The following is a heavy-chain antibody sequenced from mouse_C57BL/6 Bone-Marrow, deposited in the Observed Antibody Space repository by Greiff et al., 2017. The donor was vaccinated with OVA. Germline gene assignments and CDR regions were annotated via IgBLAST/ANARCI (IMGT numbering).Heavy chain of an antibody. CDR2: IDPSDSYT. J-gene: IGHJ4*01. V-gene: IGHV1-50*01. D-gene: IGHD2-4*01. Sequence: VQLKQPGAELVKPGASVKLSCKASGYTFTSYWMQWVKQRPGQGLEWIGEIDPSDSYTNYNQKFKGKATLTVDTSSSTAYMQLSSLTSEDSAVYYCARPYYDYDCYAMDYWGQGTSVTVSS. CDR3: ARPYYDYDCYAMDY. CDR1: GYTFTSYW.